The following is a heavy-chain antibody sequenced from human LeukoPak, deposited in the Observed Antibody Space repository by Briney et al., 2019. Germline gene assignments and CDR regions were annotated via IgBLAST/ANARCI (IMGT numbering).Heavy chain of an antibody. CDR1: GFTFDDYA. CDR3: AKATNVDGSGSYQRGYFDL. V-gene: IGHV3-9*01. Sequence: GGSLRLSCAASGFTFDDYAMHWVRQAPGKGLEWVSGISWNSGSIGYADSVKGRFTISRDNAKNSLYLQMNGLRAEDTALYYCAKATNVDGSGSYQRGYFDLWGRGTLVTVSS. D-gene: IGHD3-10*01. J-gene: IGHJ2*01. CDR2: ISWNSGSI.